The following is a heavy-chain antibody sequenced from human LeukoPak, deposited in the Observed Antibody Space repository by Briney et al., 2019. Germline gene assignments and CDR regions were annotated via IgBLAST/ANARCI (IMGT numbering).Heavy chain of an antibody. CDR1: GGSISSSNW. CDR3: ARVPEYYDFWSGYYFDY. CDR2: IYHSGST. J-gene: IGHJ4*02. V-gene: IGHV4-4*02. D-gene: IGHD3-3*01. Sequence: SGTLSLTCAVSGGSISSSNWWSWVRQPPGKGLEWIGEIYHSGSTNYNPSLKSRVTISVDKSKNQFSLKLSSVTAADTAVYYCARVPEYYDFWSGYYFDYWGQGTLVTVSS.